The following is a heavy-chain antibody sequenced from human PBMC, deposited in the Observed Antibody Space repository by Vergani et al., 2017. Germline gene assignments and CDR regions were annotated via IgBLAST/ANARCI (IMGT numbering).Heavy chain of an antibody. CDR2: INSDGSST. Sequence: EVQLVESGGGLVQPGGSLRLSCAASGFTFSSYWMHWVRQAPGKGLVWVSRINSDGSSTSYADSVKGRFTISRDNAKNTLYLQMNSLRAEDTAVYYCERDDRNIWPYYYGMDVWGEGTTVTVSS. CDR1: GFTFSSYW. J-gene: IGHJ6*04. D-gene: IGHD2/OR15-2a*01. CDR3: ERDDRNIWPYYYGMDV. V-gene: IGHV3-74*01.